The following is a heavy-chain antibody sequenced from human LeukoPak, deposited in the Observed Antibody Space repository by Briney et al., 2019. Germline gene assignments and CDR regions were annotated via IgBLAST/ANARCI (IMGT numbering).Heavy chain of an antibody. V-gene: IGHV4-34*01. CDR2: INNSGST. J-gene: IGHJ4*02. Sequence: SETLSLTCAVYGGSFSGYYWSWIRQPPGKGLEWIGEINNSGSTNYNPSLKSRVTISVDTSKNQFSLKLSSVTAADTAVYYCARGRSWYPIDYWGQGTLVTVSS. CDR3: ARGRSWYPIDY. D-gene: IGHD6-13*01. CDR1: GGSFSGYY.